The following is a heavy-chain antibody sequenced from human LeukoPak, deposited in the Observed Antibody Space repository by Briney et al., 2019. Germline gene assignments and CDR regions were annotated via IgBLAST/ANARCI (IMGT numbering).Heavy chain of an antibody. J-gene: IGHJ4*02. D-gene: IGHD4-23*01. Sequence: SETLSLTCTVSGGSISSSSYYWGWIRQPPGKGLEWIGSIYYSGSTYYNPSLRSRVTISVDTSKDQFSLKLSSVTAADTAVYYCARLLRWVYYFDYWGQGTLVIVSS. CDR2: IYYSGST. CDR3: ARLLRWVYYFDY. V-gene: IGHV4-39*01. CDR1: GGSISSSSYY.